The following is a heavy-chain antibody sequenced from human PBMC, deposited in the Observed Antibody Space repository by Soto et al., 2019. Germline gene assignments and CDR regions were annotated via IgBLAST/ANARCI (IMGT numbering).Heavy chain of an antibody. Sequence: SGPTLANPTQTLTLTCTFSGFSLSTSGMRVSWIRQPPGNALEWLARIDWDDDKFYSTSLKTRLTISKDTSENQVVLTMTNMDPVDTATYYCARSPSPGWFDPWGQGTLVTVSS. CDR2: IDWDDDK. J-gene: IGHJ5*02. V-gene: IGHV2-70*04. CDR1: GFSLSTSGMR. CDR3: ARSPSPGWFDP.